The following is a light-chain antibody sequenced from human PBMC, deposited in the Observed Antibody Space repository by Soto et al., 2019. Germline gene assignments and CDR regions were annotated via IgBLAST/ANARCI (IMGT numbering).Light chain of an antibody. CDR2: DDS. J-gene: IGLJ3*02. Sequence: SYELTQPPSVSVAPGQTAMITCGGNNIGNKSVHWYQQRPGQAPVLVVYDDSDRPSGIPDRFSGSNSGNTATLIISRVEAGDEADYYCQVWDSSSDRWVFGGGTQLTV. V-gene: IGLV3-21*02. CDR1: NIGNKS. CDR3: QVWDSSSDRWV.